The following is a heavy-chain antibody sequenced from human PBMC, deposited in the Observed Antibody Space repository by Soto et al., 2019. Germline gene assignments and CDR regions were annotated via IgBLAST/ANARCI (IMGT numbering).Heavy chain of an antibody. D-gene: IGHD2-2*01. CDR1: GGSISSGGYS. CDR2: IYHSGST. CDR3: AGRRAYCSSTSCYGFDP. Sequence: PSETLSLTCAVSGGSISSGGYSWSWIRQPPGKGLEWIGYIYHSGSTYYNPSLKSRVTISVDRSKNQFSLKLSSVTAADTAVYYCAGRRAYCSSTSCYGFDPWGQGTPVTVSS. J-gene: IGHJ5*02. V-gene: IGHV4-30-2*01.